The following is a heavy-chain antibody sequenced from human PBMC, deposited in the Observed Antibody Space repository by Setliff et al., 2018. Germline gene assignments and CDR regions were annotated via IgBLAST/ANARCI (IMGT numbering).Heavy chain of an antibody. D-gene: IGHD3-10*01. CDR3: ARRDGSIIYREFFDY. V-gene: IGHV4-38-2*01. J-gene: IGHJ4*02. Sequence: ETLSLTCGVSGYSISSGHFWGWIRQPPGXXXXXXXXXXXXXXXXXXXXLXXXVTMSXXTSKNQFSLMLTSVTAADTAVYYCARRDGSIIYREFFDYWGQGALVTVSS. CDR1: GYSISSGHF. CDR2: XXXXXXX.